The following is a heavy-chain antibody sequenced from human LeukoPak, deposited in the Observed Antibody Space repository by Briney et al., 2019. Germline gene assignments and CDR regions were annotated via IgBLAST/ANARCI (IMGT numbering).Heavy chain of an antibody. J-gene: IGHJ4*02. D-gene: IGHD3-22*01. CDR2: IWYDGSNK. CDR3: ARDRAYYYDSSGLNGPDY. Sequence: PGKSLRLSCAASGFSFSNYAMHWVRQAPGKGLEWVAVIWYDGSNKYYADSVKGRFTISRDNSKNMVYMQMNSLRAEDTAVYYCARDRAYYYDSSGLNGPDYWGQGTLVTVSS. CDR1: GFSFSNYA. V-gene: IGHV3-33*01.